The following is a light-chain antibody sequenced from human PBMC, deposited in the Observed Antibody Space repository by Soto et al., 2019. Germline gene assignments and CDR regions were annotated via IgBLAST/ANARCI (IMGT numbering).Light chain of an antibody. V-gene: IGKV1-39*01. CDR3: QQSYSTPNT. Sequence: DIQMTQSPSSLSASVGDRVTITCRASQSISSYLNWYQQKPGKAPKLLIYAASSLQSGVPSRFSGSGSGTDFTLTISSLQPEESATYYCQQSYSTPNTFGQGTKVDIK. CDR2: AAS. J-gene: IGKJ2*01. CDR1: QSISSY.